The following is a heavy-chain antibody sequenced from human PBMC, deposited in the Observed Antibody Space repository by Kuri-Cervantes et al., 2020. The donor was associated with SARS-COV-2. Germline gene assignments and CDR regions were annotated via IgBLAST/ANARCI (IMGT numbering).Heavy chain of an antibody. CDR1: GFTFSRYS. V-gene: IGHV3-21*01. J-gene: IGHJ6*02. D-gene: IGHD1-1*01. Sequence: GESLKISCAASGFTFSRYSMNWVRQAPGKGLEWVSSISSSSSYIYYAESVKGRFTISRDNAKNSLYLQMNSLRAEDTAVYYCAREGQLERPGAYYYYYGMDVWGQGTTVTVSS. CDR3: AREGQLERPGAYYYYYGMDV. CDR2: ISSSSSYI.